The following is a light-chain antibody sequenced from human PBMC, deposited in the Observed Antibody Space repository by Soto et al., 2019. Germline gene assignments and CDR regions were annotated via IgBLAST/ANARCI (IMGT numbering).Light chain of an antibody. CDR2: KAS. CDR1: QTISSW. Sequence: DIQMTQSPSTLSGSVGDRVTITCRASQTISSWLAWYQQKPGKAPKLLIYKASTLKSGVPSRFSGSGPGTEITLTISSLQPDDFATYYCHHYKSYSVAFGEGTKVEL. CDR3: HHYKSYSVA. J-gene: IGKJ1*01. V-gene: IGKV1-5*03.